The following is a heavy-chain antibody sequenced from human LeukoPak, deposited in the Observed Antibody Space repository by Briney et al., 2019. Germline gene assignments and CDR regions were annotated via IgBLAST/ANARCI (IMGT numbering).Heavy chain of an antibody. J-gene: IGHJ3*02. V-gene: IGHV4-38-2*02. CDR3: ARDRIYSYGKSDAFDI. Sequence: PSETLSLTCTVSGYSISSGYYWGWIRQPPGKGLEWIGSIYHSGSTYYNPSLKSRVTISVDTSKNQFSLKLSSVTAADTAVYYCARDRIYSYGKSDAFDIWGQGTMVTVSS. D-gene: IGHD5-18*01. CDR2: IYHSGST. CDR1: GYSISSGYY.